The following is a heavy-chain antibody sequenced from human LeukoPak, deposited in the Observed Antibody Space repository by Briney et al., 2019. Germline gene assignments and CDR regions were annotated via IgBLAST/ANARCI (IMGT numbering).Heavy chain of an antibody. J-gene: IGHJ3*02. CDR3: ARGEAHNPYAFDI. Sequence: PSETLSLTCAVYGGSFSGYYWSWIRQPPGKGLEWIGEINHGGTTNYNPSLTSRVTISVDTSKNQFSLKLSSVTAADTAVYSCARGEAHNPYAFDIWGQGTMVTVSS. CDR2: INHGGTT. V-gene: IGHV4-34*01. CDR1: GGSFSGYY. D-gene: IGHD1-14*01.